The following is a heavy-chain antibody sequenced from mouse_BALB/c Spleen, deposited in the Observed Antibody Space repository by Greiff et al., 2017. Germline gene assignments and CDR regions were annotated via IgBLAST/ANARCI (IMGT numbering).Heavy chain of an antibody. CDR3: AREFFSHFAY. CDR1: GYTFTSYW. Sequence: VQGVESGAELAKPGASVKMSCKASGYTFTSYWMHWVKQRPGQGLEWIGYINPSTGYTEYNQKFKDKATLTADKSSSTAYMQLSSLTSEDSAVYYCAREFFSHFAYWGQGTLVTVSA. CDR2: INPSTGYT. V-gene: IGHV1-7*01. J-gene: IGHJ3*01.